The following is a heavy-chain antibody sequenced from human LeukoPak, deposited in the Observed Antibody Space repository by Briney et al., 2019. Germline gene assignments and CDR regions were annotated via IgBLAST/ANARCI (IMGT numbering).Heavy chain of an antibody. CDR3: ARLALAWIQLGIDY. V-gene: IGHV4-39*07. D-gene: IGHD5-18*01. Sequence: TSETLSLTCTVSGGSISSSSYYWGWIRQPPGKGLEWIGSIYYSGSTYYNPSLKSRVTISVDTSKNQFSLKLSSVTAADTAVYYCARLALAWIQLGIDYWGQGTLVTVSS. CDR1: GGSISSSSYY. CDR2: IYYSGST. J-gene: IGHJ4*02.